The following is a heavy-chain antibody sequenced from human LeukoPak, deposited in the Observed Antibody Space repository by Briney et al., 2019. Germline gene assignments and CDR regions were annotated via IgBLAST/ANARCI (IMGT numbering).Heavy chain of an antibody. J-gene: IGHJ4*02. V-gene: IGHV3-53*01. CDR3: AKDRAQQLVLDF. CDR2: IYSGGST. Sequence: GGSLRLSCAASGXTVSSNYMSWVRQAPGKGLEWVSVIYSGGSTYYADSVKGRFTISRDNSKNTLYLQMNSLRAEDTAVYYCAKDRAQQLVLDFWGQGTLVTVSS. D-gene: IGHD6-13*01. CDR1: GXTVSSNY.